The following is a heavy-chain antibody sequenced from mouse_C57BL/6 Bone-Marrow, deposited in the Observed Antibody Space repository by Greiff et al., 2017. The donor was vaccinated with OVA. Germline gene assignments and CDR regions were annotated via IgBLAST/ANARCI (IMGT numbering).Heavy chain of an antibody. CDR1: GYTFTSYG. CDR2: IYPRSGNT. Sequence: QVQLKQSGAELARPGASVKLSCKASGYTFTSYGISWVKQRTGQGLEWIGEIYPRSGNTYYNEKFKGKATLTADKSSSTAYMELRSLTSEDSAVYFCASPWYFDVWGTGTTVTVSS. J-gene: IGHJ1*03. CDR3: ASPWYFDV. V-gene: IGHV1-81*01.